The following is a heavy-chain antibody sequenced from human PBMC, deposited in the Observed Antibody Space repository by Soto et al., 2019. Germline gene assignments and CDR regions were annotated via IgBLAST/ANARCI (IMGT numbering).Heavy chain of an antibody. CDR1: GFIFSNYA. CDR2: ISGSGDST. V-gene: IGHV3-23*01. J-gene: IGHJ1*01. D-gene: IGHD6-19*01. Sequence: TGGSLRLSCAVSGFIFSNYAMTWVRQAPGKGLEWVSGISGSGDSTYYADSVKGRFTISRDNSKNTLYLQMNSLRAEDTAVYYCAKGVPGIAVAGTGYFQHWGQGTLVTVSS. CDR3: AKGVPGIAVAGTGYFQH.